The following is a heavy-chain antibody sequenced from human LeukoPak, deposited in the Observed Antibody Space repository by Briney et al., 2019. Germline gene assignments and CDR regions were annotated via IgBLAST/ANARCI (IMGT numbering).Heavy chain of an antibody. J-gene: IGHJ4*02. Sequence: ASVKVSCKASGYTFTRFAISWLRQAPGHGLEWMGWISTYDGGTNYAQNLQGRVTMTTDTSTNTAYMELRSLRSDDTAVYYCARDGGWDFWSGAKGPYFDYWGQGTLVTVSS. D-gene: IGHD3-3*01. CDR3: ARDGGWDFWSGAKGPYFDY. V-gene: IGHV1-18*01. CDR2: ISTYDGGT. CDR1: GYTFTRFA.